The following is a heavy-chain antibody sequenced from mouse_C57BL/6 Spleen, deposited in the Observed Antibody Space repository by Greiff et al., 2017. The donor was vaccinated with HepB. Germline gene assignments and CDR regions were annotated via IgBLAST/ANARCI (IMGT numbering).Heavy chain of an antibody. CDR2: IYPGSGST. CDR3: ARRSGSYAMDY. D-gene: IGHD3-2*02. CDR1: GYTFTSYW. V-gene: IGHV1-55*01. J-gene: IGHJ4*01. Sequence: QVQLQQPGAELVKPGASVKMSCKASGYTFTSYWITWVKQRPGQGLEWIGDIYPGSGSTSYNEKFKSKATLTVDTSSSTAYMQLSSLTSEDSAVYYCARRSGSYAMDYWGQGTSVTVSS.